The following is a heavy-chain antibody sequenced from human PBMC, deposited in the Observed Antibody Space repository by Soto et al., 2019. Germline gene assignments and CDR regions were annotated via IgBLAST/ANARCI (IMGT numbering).Heavy chain of an antibody. CDR2: ISAGNGNT. J-gene: IGHJ3*01. CDR3: ARDLWDSSHNAFDF. D-gene: IGHD3-22*01. CDR1: GFTFTNYA. V-gene: IGHV1-3*01. Sequence: ASVKVSCKTSGFTFTNYALHWVRQAPGQRLEWMGWISAGNGNTEYSQTFQGRVTITRDTSASTVYMELSSLRSEDTAVYYCARDLWDSSHNAFDFWGQGTMVTVSS.